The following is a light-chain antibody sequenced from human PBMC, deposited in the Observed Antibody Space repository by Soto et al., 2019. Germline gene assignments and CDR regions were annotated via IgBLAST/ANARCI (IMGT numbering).Light chain of an antibody. CDR2: GAS. Sequence: EIVLTQSPGTLSLSPGERATLSCRASQSVSSSYLAWYQQKPGQAPRLLIYGASSRATGIPDRFSGSGSGTDFTLTISRLEPDDFAVYYCHQYGTLYTFGQGTKLEIK. CDR1: QSVSSSY. CDR3: HQYGTLYT. J-gene: IGKJ2*01. V-gene: IGKV3-20*01.